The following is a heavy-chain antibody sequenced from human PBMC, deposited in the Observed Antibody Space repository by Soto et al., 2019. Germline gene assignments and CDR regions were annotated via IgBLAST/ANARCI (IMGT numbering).Heavy chain of an antibody. V-gene: IGHV1-18*01. CDR2: ISGYKGNT. Sequence: QVQLVQSGAEVKKPGASVQVSCKASGYTFTNYGISWVRQAPGQGLEWMGWISGYKGNTNYAQKFQGRVIMTIDTSTSTAYMKLRSLRSDDTAFYYCAREGPEHYVSEPFDFWGQGTLVTVSS. CDR3: AREGPEHYVSEPFDF. CDR1: GYTFTNYG. J-gene: IGHJ4*02. D-gene: IGHD3-16*01.